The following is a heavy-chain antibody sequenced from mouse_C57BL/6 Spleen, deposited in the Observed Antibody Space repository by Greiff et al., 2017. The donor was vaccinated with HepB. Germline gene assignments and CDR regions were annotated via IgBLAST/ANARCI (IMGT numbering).Heavy chain of an antibody. Sequence: EVQVVESGGGLVKPGGSLKLSCAASGFTFSDYGMHWVRQAPEKGLEWVAYISSGSSTIYYADTVKGRFTISRDNAKNTLFLQMTSLRSEDTAMFYCARKGIYDGYYVGAMDYWGQGTSVTVSS. J-gene: IGHJ4*01. V-gene: IGHV5-17*01. CDR2: ISSGSSTI. CDR3: ARKGIYDGYYVGAMDY. D-gene: IGHD2-3*01. CDR1: GFTFSDYG.